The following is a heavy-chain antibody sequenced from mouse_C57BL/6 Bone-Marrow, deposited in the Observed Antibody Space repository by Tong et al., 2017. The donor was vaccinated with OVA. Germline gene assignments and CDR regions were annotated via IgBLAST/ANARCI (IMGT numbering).Heavy chain of an antibody. J-gene: IGHJ4*01. D-gene: IGHD2-3*01. CDR3: ARRHYDGYYFYAMDY. V-gene: IGHV5-2*01. CDR1: EYEFPSHD. CDR2: INSDGGST. Sequence: EVQLQESGGGLVQPGESLKLSCESNEYEFPSHDMSWVRKTPEKRLELVAAINSDGGSTYYPDIMERRFIISRDNTKNTLYLQMSSLRSEDTALYYCARRHYDGYYFYAMDYWGQGTSVTVSS.